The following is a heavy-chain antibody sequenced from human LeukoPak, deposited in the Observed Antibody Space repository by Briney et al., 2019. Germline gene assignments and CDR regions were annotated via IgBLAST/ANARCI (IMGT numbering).Heavy chain of an antibody. CDR1: GGTFSSYA. CDR2: IIPIFGTA. D-gene: IGHD3-22*01. V-gene: IGHV1-69*13. CDR3: ARDQITNYYDSSGYYEYFDL. Sequence: SVKASCKASGGTFSSYAISWVRQAPGQGLEWMGGIIPIFGTANYAQKFQGRVTITADESTSTAYMELSSLRSEDTAVYYCARDQITNYYDSSGYYEYFDLWGRGTLVTVSS. J-gene: IGHJ2*01.